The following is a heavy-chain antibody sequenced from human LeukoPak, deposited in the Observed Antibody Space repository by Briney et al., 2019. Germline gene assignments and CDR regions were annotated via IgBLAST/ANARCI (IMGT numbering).Heavy chain of an antibody. J-gene: IGHJ4*02. V-gene: IGHV4-59*13. CDR1: GTSINTYS. CDR3: ARGDQEFDY. Sequence: SETLSLTCTVSGTSINTYSWSWIRQTPGKGLEWIGYVYASGDYNSGINTYTPSLESRVTITVDTSKNQFALRLTSLTAADTAVYYCARGDQEFDYWGQGTRVTVSS. CDR2: VYASGDYNSGIN.